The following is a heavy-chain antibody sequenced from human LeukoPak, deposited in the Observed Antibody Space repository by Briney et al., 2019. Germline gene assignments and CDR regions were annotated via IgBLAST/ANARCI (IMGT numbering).Heavy chain of an antibody. CDR2: MFASGTT. J-gene: IGHJ4*02. CDR1: GGSISSYS. D-gene: IGHD3-10*01. V-gene: IGHV4-4*07. Sequence: SETLSLTCTVSGGSISSYSWSWIREPAGKGLEWIGRMFASGTTNYNPSLKSRVTMSLDTSKNQFSLRLTSVTAADTAVYYCARKDSYYYGSGSYDYWGQGTLVTVSS. CDR3: ARKDSYYYGSGSYDY.